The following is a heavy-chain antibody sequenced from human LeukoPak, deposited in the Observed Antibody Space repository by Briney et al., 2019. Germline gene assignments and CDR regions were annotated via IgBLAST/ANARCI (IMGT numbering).Heavy chain of an antibody. J-gene: IGHJ4*02. D-gene: IGHD3-10*01. CDR1: DDSISSNRYF. CDR3: ARVSGEGENDY. V-gene: IGHV4-39*07. CDR2: INYSGRT. Sequence: MASETLSLTCTISDDSISSNRYFWAWIRQPPGKGLEWIASINYSGRTYYNPSLNSRLTISVDTSKNQFSLKLSSVTAADTAVYYCARVSGEGENDYWGQGTLVTVSS.